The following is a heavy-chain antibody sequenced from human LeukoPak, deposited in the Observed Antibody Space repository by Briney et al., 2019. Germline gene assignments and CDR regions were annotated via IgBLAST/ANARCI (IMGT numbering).Heavy chain of an antibody. D-gene: IGHD3-10*01. Sequence: SETLSLTCTVSGGSISTSIFYWGWIRQPPGKGLEWLGYVYYSGSTYHNPSLQSRVTISLDTSKNQFSLRLTSVTAADTAVYYCARHCNFYGAGSWIDYWGQGALVTVSS. CDR2: VYYSGST. CDR1: GGSISTSIFY. CDR3: ARHCNFYGAGSWIDY. J-gene: IGHJ4*02. V-gene: IGHV4-39*01.